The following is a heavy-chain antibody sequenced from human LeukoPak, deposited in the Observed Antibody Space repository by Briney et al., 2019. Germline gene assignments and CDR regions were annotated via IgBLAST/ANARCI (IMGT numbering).Heavy chain of an antibody. J-gene: IGHJ4*02. CDR1: GYTLTTYA. CDR3: ARDVIGGRGGLNY. CDR2: INTNTGNP. D-gene: IGHD2-15*01. V-gene: IGHV7-4-1*02. Sequence: GASVKVSCKTSGYTLTTYAINWVRQAPGQGLEWMGWINTNTGNPTYAQGFTGRFVFSLDTSVSTAYLQISSLKAEDTAVYYCARDVIGGRGGLNYWGQGTLVTVSS.